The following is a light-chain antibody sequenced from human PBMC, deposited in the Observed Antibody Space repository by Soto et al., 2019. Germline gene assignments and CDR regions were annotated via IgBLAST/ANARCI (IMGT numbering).Light chain of an antibody. CDR1: QSVTSTY. CDR3: QQYGGSPGT. CDR2: GAS. Sequence: EIVLTQSPGTLSLSPGERSTLSCRASQSVTSTYLAWYQQKPGQAPRLLIYGASSRATGIPDRFSGSGSGTDFTLTISRLEPEDTAVYYCQQYGGSPGTFGQGTKVDIK. J-gene: IGKJ1*01. V-gene: IGKV3-20*01.